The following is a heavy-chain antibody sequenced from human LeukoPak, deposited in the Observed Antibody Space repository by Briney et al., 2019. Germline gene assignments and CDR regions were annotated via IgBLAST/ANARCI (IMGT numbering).Heavy chain of an antibody. Sequence: PGGSLRLSCAASGFIFSNYGMHWVRQAPGKGLEWVAFIRYDGSNKYYADSVRGRFTISRDNSKNTLYLQMNSLRAEDTAVYSCANSGWSPKAWGQGTLVTVSS. CDR3: ANSGWSPKA. J-gene: IGHJ5*02. CDR1: GFIFSNYG. V-gene: IGHV3-30*02. D-gene: IGHD6-19*01. CDR2: IRYDGSNK.